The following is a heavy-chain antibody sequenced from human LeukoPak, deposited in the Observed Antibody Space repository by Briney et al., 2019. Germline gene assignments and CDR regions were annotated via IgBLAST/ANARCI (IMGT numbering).Heavy chain of an antibody. V-gene: IGHV3-30-3*01. D-gene: IGHD3-9*01. CDR1: GFTFSSYA. CDR2: ISYDGSNK. Sequence: GGSLRLSCAASGFTFSSYAMHWVRQAPGKGLEWVAVISYDGSNKYYADSVKGRFTISRDNSKNTLYLQMNSLRAEDTAVYYCARGYDIADGMDVRGQGTTVTVSS. CDR3: ARGYDIADGMDV. J-gene: IGHJ6*02.